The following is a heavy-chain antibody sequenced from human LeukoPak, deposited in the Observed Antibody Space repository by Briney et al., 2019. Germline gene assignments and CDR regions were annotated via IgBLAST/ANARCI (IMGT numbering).Heavy chain of an antibody. Sequence: GGSLRLSCAPSEFSVSSNYMSWVRQAPGKGLEWVSLIYSGGSTFYADSVKGRFTISRDNSKNTLYLQMNSLRAEDTAVYYCTRALYYFDYWGQGTLVTVSS. CDR3: TRALYYFDY. V-gene: IGHV3-66*01. J-gene: IGHJ4*02. CDR2: IYSGGST. CDR1: EFSVSSNY.